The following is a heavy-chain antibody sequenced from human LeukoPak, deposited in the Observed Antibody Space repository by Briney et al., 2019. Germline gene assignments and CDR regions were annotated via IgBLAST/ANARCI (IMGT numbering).Heavy chain of an antibody. V-gene: IGHV4-59*01. CDR3: ASSSADYYYYGMDV. Sequence: ETLSLACTVSGGSISSYYWSWIRQPPGKGLEWIGYIYYSGSTNYNPSLKSRVTISVDTSKNQFSLKLSSVTAADTAVYYCASSSADYYYYGMDVWGQGTTVTVSS. J-gene: IGHJ6*02. D-gene: IGHD3-10*01. CDR2: IYYSGST. CDR1: GGSISSYY.